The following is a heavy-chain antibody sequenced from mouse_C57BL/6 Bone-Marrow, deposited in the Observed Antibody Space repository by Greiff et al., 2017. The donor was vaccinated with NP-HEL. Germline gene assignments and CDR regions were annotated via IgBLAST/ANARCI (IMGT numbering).Heavy chain of an antibody. J-gene: IGHJ2*01. CDR3: AKLCMVTTGRAYYFDY. Sequence: QVQLKESGPGLVAPSQSLSITCTVSGFSLTSYGVSWVRQPPGKGLEWLGEIWGDGSTNYHSALISRLSISKDNSKSQVCLKLNSLQTDDTDTYYCAKLCMVTTGRAYYFDYWGQGTTLTVSS. CDR1: GFSLTSYG. D-gene: IGHD2-2*01. V-gene: IGHV2-3*01. CDR2: IWGDGST.